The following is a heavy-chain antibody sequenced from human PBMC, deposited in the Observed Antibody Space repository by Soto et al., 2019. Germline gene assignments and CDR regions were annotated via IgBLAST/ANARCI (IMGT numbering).Heavy chain of an antibody. CDR2: TYYRSRWYS. Sequence: SQTLSLTCAISGDSVSSNGAAWNWIRQSPSRGLEWLGRTYYRSRWYSDYAPSVKSRITVNPDTSQNQFSLQLNSVTPEDTAIYYCASDPTGSHSSFDCCGQGPLVTVPS. CDR3: ASDPTGSHSSFDC. J-gene: IGHJ4*02. V-gene: IGHV6-1*01. CDR1: GDSVSSNGAA. D-gene: IGHD3-10*01.